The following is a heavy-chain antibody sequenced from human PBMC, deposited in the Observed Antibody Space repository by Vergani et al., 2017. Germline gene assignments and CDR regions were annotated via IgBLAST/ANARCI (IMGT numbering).Heavy chain of an antibody. V-gene: IGHV4-61*08. D-gene: IGHD3-3*01. J-gene: IGHJ5*02. Sequence: QVQLQESGPGLVKPSETLSLTCTVSGGSISSGGYYWSWIRQHPGKGLEWIGYIYTSGSTNYNPSLKSRVTISVDTSKNQFSLKLSSVTAADTAVYYCARESVITIFGVVPAYNWFDPWGQGTLVTVSS. CDR2: IYTSGST. CDR3: ARESVITIFGVVPAYNWFDP. CDR1: GGSISSGGYY.